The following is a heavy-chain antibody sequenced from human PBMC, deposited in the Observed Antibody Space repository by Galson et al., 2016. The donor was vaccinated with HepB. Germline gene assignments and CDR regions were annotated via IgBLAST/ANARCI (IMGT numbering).Heavy chain of an antibody. V-gene: IGHV1-69*13. CDR3: ARGITGDLGPRKDAFDI. CDR1: GGTFRSHT. J-gene: IGHJ3*02. Sequence: SVKVSCKASGGTFRSHTIIWVRQAPGQGLEWMGGIIPIFGSADYAQKFQDRVAITADESTRTVYMELRSLRSEDTAVYYCARGITGDLGPRKDAFDIWGHGTMVTVSS. CDR2: IIPIFGSA. D-gene: IGHD1-14*01.